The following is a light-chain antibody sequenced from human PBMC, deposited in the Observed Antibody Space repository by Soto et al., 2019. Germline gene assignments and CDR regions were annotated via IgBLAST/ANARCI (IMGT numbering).Light chain of an antibody. CDR2: AAS. V-gene: IGKV3-15*01. CDR3: QQYNNWPYT. CDR1: QRVSTN. J-gene: IGKJ2*01. Sequence: VMTQSPATLPVSPGERATLSCRATQRVSTNLAWYQQKPGQAPRLLIYAASSRATGVPARFSGSGSGTEFTLTISSLQSEDFALYYCQQYNNWPYTFGQGTTLEVK.